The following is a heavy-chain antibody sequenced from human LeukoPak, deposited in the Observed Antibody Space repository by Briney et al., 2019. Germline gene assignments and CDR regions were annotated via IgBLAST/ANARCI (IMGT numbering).Heavy chain of an antibody. CDR2: ISWNSGSI. D-gene: IGHD2-15*01. J-gene: IGHJ4*02. CDR3: ALRYCSGGSCYLAY. V-gene: IGHV3-9*01. Sequence: GGSLRLSCAASGFTFDDYAMHWVRQAPGKGLEWVSGISWNSGSIGYADSVKGRFTISRDNAKNSLYLQMNSLRAEDTALYYCALRYCSGGSCYLAYWGQGTLVTVSS. CDR1: GFTFDDYA.